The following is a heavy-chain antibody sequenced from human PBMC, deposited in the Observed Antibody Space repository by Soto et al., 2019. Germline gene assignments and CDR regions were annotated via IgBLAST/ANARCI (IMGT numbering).Heavy chain of an antibody. V-gene: IGHV1-24*01. CDR2: FDPDEAET. CDR1: GYTLNEVA. J-gene: IGHJ5*02. D-gene: IGHD4-17*01. CDR3: TTDHGDYNFDH. Sequence: QVQLVQSGAEVKKPGASVKVSCKVSGYTLNEVAMHWVRQAPGKGLEWLGGFDPDEAETIYAQHFQGRVTMTEDTSTDTVYMALSSLRSEDTALYFCTTDHGDYNFDHWGQGTLVTVSS.